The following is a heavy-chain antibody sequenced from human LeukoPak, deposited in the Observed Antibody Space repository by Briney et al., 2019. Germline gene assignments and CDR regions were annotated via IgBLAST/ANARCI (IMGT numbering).Heavy chain of an antibody. CDR3: TRGSSGRRDN. D-gene: IGHD6-19*01. CDR2: MNPNSSNT. CDR1: GYTFTSCD. Sequence: GASVKVSCKASGYTFTSCDINGVRHGTGRGLEWMGWMNPNSSNTGYGQSFQGRITMTRDISIGTAYMELSNLTSEDTAIYYCTRGSSGRRDNWGQGTLVTVSA. V-gene: IGHV1-8*02. J-gene: IGHJ4*02.